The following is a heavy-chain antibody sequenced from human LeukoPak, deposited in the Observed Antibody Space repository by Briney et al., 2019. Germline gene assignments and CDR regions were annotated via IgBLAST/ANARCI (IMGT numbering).Heavy chain of an antibody. J-gene: IGHJ5*02. CDR3: ARDRMAQGWFDP. CDR2: VSSSGSTI. CDR1: GFTFSSYE. V-gene: IGHV3-48*03. Sequence: GGSLRLSCAASGFTFSSYEMNWVRQAPGKGLEWVSYVSSSGSTIYYADSVKGRFTISRDNAKNSLYLQMNSLRAEDTAVYYCARDRMAQGWFDPWGQGTLVTVSS. D-gene: IGHD5-24*01.